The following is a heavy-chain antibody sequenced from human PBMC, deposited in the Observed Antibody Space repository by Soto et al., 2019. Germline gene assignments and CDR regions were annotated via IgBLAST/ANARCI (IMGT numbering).Heavy chain of an antibody. D-gene: IGHD6-13*01. CDR2: IYYSGST. Sequence: QLQLQESGPGLVKPSETLSLTCTVSGGSISSSSYYWGWIRQPPGKGLEWIGSIYYSGSTYYNPSLKSRVTISVDTSKNQFSLKLSSVTAADTAVYYCARRFLAAAAIDYWGQGTLVTVSS. J-gene: IGHJ4*02. CDR1: GGSISSSSYY. CDR3: ARRFLAAAAIDY. V-gene: IGHV4-39*01.